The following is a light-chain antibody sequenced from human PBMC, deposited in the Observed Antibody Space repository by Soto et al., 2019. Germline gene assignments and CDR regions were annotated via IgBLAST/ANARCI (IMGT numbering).Light chain of an antibody. V-gene: IGLV1-44*01. Sequence: QSALTQAPSASGTPGQRVTISCSGSSSNIGRSSVNWYQHLPGTAPKLLIYSNDRRPSGVPERFSGSKSGTSASLAISGLQSEDDADYYCSAWDDRLNGLYVVAPGTKVNV. CDR3: SAWDDRLNGLYV. CDR2: SND. CDR1: SSNIGRSS. J-gene: IGLJ1*01.